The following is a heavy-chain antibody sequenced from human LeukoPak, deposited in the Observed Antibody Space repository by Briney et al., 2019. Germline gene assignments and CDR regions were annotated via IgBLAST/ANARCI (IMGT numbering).Heavy chain of an antibody. J-gene: IGHJ4*02. CDR1: GGSISSSSYY. CDR3: ARGDSYGGTYYFDY. V-gene: IGHV4-39*07. D-gene: IGHD5-18*01. CDR2: IYYSGST. Sequence: PSETLSLTCTVSGGSISSSSYYWGWIRQPPGKGLEWIGSIYYSGSTYYNPSLKSRVTISVDTSKNQFSLKLSSVTAADTAVYYCARGDSYGGTYYFDYWGQGTLVTVSS.